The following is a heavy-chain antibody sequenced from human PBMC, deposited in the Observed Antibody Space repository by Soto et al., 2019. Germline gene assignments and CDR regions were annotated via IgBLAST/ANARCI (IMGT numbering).Heavy chain of an antibody. CDR2: INAGNGNT. V-gene: IGHV1-3*01. CDR1: GYTFTSYA. Sequence: QVPLVQSGAEVKKPGASVKVSCKASGYTFTSYAMHWVRQAPGQRLEWMGWINAGNGNTKYSQKFQGRVTITRDTSASTAYMELSSLRSEDTAVYYCAKHLGSSGWYYFDYWGQGTLVTVSS. J-gene: IGHJ4*02. CDR3: AKHLGSSGWYYFDY. D-gene: IGHD6-19*01.